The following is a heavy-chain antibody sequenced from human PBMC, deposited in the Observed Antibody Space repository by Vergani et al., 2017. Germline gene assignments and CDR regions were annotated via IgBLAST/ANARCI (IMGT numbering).Heavy chain of an antibody. D-gene: IGHD3-10*01. CDR3: AKTPSITMVRGVIIRWFDP. CDR1: GFTFSSYA. CDR2: SSGSGGST. V-gene: IGHV3-23*01. J-gene: IGHJ5*02. Sequence: EVQLLESGGGLVQPGGSLRLSCAASGFTFSSYAMSWVRQAPGKGLEWVSASSGSGGSTYYADSVKGRFTISRDNSKNTLYLQMNSLRAEDTAVYYCAKTPSITMVRGVIIRWFDPWGQGTLVTGSS.